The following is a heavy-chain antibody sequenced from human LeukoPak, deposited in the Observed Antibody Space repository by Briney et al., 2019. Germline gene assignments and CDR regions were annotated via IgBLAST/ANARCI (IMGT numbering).Heavy chain of an antibody. J-gene: IGHJ4*02. Sequence: GGSLRLSCAASGFTFSSYGMHWVRQAPGKGLEWVAVIWYDGSNKYYADSVKGRFTISRDNSKNTLYLQMNSLRAEDTAVYYCAREGPGRYYFDYWGQGTLVTVPS. CDR2: IWYDGSNK. V-gene: IGHV3-33*01. D-gene: IGHD3-16*01. CDR3: AREGPGRYYFDY. CDR1: GFTFSSYG.